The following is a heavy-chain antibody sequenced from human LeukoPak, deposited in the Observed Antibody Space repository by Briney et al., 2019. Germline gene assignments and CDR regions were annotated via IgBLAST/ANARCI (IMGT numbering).Heavy chain of an antibody. D-gene: IGHD3-22*01. Sequence: GGSLRLSCAASGFTVSSNYMAWVRQAPGKGLEWVSVIYSGGTIYYADSVKGRFTISRDNSKNTLYLQMNSLRAEDTAVYYCAREGSYDSSTMWYLDYWGQGTLVTVSS. V-gene: IGHV3-53*01. CDR2: IYSGGTI. CDR1: GFTVSSNY. CDR3: AREGSYDSSTMWYLDY. J-gene: IGHJ4*02.